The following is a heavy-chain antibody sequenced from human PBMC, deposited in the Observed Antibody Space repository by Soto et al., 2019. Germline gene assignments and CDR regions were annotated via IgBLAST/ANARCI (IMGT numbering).Heavy chain of an antibody. Sequence: QVQLQQWGAGLLKPSETLSLTCAVYGGSFSGYYWTWIRQPPGTGLEWIGEINHSGSTNYNPSLKSRVTISVDTSKNLFSLKLTSVTAADTAVYYCARDNITGHFDHWGHGTLVTVSS. CDR1: GGSFSGYY. D-gene: IGHD2-8*02. CDR2: INHSGST. J-gene: IGHJ4*01. V-gene: IGHV4-34*01. CDR3: ARDNITGHFDH.